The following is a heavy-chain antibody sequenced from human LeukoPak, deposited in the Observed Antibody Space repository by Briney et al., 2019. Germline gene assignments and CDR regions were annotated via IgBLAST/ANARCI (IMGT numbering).Heavy chain of an antibody. CDR2: IYYSGST. CDR1: GGSISRYY. V-gene: IGHV4-59*01. Sequence: PAETLSLTCTVSGGSISRYYGSWIRQPPGKGLEWIGYIYYSGSTNHNPTLKSRVTISVDTSKNQFSLKLSSVTAAGTAVYYCARVDSSGWYYFDYWGQGTLVTVSS. D-gene: IGHD6-19*01. J-gene: IGHJ4*02. CDR3: ARVDSSGWYYFDY.